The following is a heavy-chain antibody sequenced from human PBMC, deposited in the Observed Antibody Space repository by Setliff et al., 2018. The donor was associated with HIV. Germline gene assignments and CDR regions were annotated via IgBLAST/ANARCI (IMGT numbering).Heavy chain of an antibody. D-gene: IGHD6-13*01. Sequence: TLSLTCTVADGSISTGSYYWSWVRQPVGRGLEWIGRIYTSGSTNYNPSLKSRVTMSVDTSKNQFSLNLTSVTAADTAVYYCARGRFAGFDYWGQGTLVTAPQ. V-gene: IGHV4-61*02. J-gene: IGHJ4*02. CDR2: IYTSGST. CDR1: DGSISTGSYY. CDR3: ARGRFAGFDY.